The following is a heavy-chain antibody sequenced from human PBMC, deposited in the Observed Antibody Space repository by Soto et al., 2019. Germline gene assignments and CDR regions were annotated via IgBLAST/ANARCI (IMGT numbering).Heavy chain of an antibody. D-gene: IGHD2-8*02. J-gene: IGHJ3*02. CDR2: ISYDGSNK. Sequence: QVQLVESGGGVVQPGRSLRLSCAASGFTFSSYAMHWVRQAPGKGLEWVAVISYDGSNKYYADSVKGRFTISRDNSKNPLYLQMNSLRAEATAGYYCAGGSQGGAGGGKVEAFVIWAQGKMVTVS. V-gene: IGHV3-30-3*01. CDR3: AGGSQGGAGGGKVEAFVI. CDR1: GFTFSSYA.